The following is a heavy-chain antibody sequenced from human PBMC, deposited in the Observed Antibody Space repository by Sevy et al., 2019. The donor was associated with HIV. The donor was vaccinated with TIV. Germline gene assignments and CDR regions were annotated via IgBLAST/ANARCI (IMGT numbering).Heavy chain of an antibody. CDR3: ATRGGQYDLGMDV. CDR1: GFIFSSFE. CDR2: ISTSGSNR. J-gene: IGHJ6*02. Sequence: GGSLRLSCAASGFIFSSFEMNWVRQAPGKGLEWFSSISTSGSNRYYADSVKGRVTISRDNAKKSLYLQMNSLRAEDTAIYFCATRGGQYDLGMDVWGQGTTVTVSS. V-gene: IGHV3-48*03. D-gene: IGHD1-1*01.